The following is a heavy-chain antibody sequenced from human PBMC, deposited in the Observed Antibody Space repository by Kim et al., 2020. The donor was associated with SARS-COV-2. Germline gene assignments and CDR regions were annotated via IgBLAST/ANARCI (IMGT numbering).Heavy chain of an antibody. Sequence: GGSLRLSCAASGFTVSSNYMNWVRQAPGKGLEWVSFIHPGGSTHYADSVKGRFTISRDNSKNMLYLQMNILRAEDTAVYYCATGGDSKKVGYWGQGTLVTVAS. J-gene: IGHJ4*02. V-gene: IGHV3-53*01. CDR1: GFTVSSNY. D-gene: IGHD2-21*02. CDR3: ATGGDSKKVGY. CDR2: IHPGGST.